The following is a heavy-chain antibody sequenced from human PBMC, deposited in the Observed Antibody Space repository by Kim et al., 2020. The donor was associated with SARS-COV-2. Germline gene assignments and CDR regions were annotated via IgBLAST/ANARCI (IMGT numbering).Heavy chain of an antibody. J-gene: IGHJ5*02. CDR3: ARDRLDSSGWYTSGGFDP. V-gene: IGHV4-59*01. Sequence: NPALKSRVTISVDTSKNQFSLKLSSVTAADTAVYYCARDRLDSSGWYTSGGFDPWGQGTLVTVSS. D-gene: IGHD6-19*01.